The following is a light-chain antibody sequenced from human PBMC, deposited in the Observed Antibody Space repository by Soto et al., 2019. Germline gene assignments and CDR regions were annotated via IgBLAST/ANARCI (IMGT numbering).Light chain of an antibody. CDR3: SSYTVSSTVL. CDR1: SSDVGSYNR. CDR2: EVS. V-gene: IGLV2-18*02. Sequence: QSALTQPPSVSGSPGQSVTISCTGTSSDVGSYNRVSWYQQPPGTAPKLMIYEVSNRPSGVPDRFSGSKSGNTASLTISGLQAEDEADYYCSSYTVSSTVLFGGGTKLTVL. J-gene: IGLJ2*01.